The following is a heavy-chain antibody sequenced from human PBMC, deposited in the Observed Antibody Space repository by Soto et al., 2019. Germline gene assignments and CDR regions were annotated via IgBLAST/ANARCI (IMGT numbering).Heavy chain of an antibody. D-gene: IGHD3-10*01. Sequence: GGPLRLSGAASVFTFSSYSMSWVRQAPGKGLEWVSGFRTSGDGGTTYYADSVKGRFTISRDNSKNMLFLQMNSLRAEDTAIYYCAKKVNSGPGSQYFDYWGQGTLVTVSS. CDR1: VFTFSSYS. V-gene: IGHV3-23*01. CDR3: AKKVNSGPGSQYFDY. CDR2: FRTSGDGGTT. J-gene: IGHJ4*02.